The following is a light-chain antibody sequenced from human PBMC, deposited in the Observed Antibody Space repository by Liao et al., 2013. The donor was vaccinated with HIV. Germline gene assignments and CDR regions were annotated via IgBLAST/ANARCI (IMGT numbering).Light chain of an antibody. J-gene: IGLJ3*02. V-gene: IGLV3-21*04. CDR1: NIGSKR. Sequence: SYVLTQPPSVSVAPGKTARITCRGNNIGSKRVHWYQQRPGQAPVMVMSFDSDRPSGIPERFSGSNSGNTATLSISRVEAGDEADYYCQVWDSYYNIVFGGGTKLAVL. CDR3: QVWDSYYNIV. CDR2: FDS.